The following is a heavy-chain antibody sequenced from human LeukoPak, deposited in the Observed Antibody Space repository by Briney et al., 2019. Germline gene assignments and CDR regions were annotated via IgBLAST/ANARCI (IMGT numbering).Heavy chain of an antibody. Sequence: PGGSLRLSCAASGFTFTSYAMSWVRQAPGKGLEWVSAISGSGGSTYYADSVKGRFTISSDSSKNTLYLQMNSLRAEDTAVYYCATPHQTVGWSTGYYFDYWGQGTLVTVSS. D-gene: IGHD2-15*01. CDR1: GFTFTSYA. V-gene: IGHV3-23*01. J-gene: IGHJ4*02. CDR3: ATPHQTVGWSTGYYFDY. CDR2: ISGSGGST.